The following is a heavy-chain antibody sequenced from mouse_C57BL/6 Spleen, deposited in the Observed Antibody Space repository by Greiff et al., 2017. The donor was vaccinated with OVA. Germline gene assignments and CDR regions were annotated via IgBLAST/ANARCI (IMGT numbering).Heavy chain of an antibody. CDR3: ARSAGYDFEG. CDR1: GYTFTSYW. J-gene: IGHJ2*01. V-gene: IGHV1-69*01. D-gene: IGHD2-14*01. Sequence: QVQLQQPGAELVMPGASVKLSCKASGYTFTSYWMHWVKQRPGQGLEWIGEIDPSDSYNNYNQKFKGKSTLTVDKSSSTAYMQHSSLTSEDSAVYYCARSAGYDFEGWGQGTTLTVSS. CDR2: IDPSDSYN.